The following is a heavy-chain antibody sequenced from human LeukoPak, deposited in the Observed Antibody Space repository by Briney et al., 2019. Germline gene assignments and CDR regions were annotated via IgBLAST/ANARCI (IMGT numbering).Heavy chain of an antibody. CDR3: ARSHYSGSGSYLHGTDV. V-gene: IGHV1-2*02. J-gene: IGHJ6*02. CDR1: GYTFIGYY. D-gene: IGHD3-10*01. CDR2: INPNSGLS. Sequence: ASVNVSCKASGYTFIGYYIHWVRQAPGQGLEWMGWINPNSGLSRYVQKIQGRVTMTRDTSISTAYMEVSGLRSDDTAVYYCARSHYSGSGSYLHGTDVWGQGTTVSVSS.